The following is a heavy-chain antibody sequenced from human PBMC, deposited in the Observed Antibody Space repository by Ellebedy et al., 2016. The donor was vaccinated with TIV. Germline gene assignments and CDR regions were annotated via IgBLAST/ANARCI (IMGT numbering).Heavy chain of an antibody. Sequence: GGSLRLSXVASGFTFSDFWMSWVRQAPGKGLEWVANIKEDGSEKNYVDSVKGRFTISRDNGRNSLYLQVNSVRAEETAVYFCARGVTGDRWGQGTPVTVSS. V-gene: IGHV3-7*01. D-gene: IGHD2-21*02. J-gene: IGHJ4*02. CDR1: GFTFSDFW. CDR3: ARGVTGDR. CDR2: IKEDGSEK.